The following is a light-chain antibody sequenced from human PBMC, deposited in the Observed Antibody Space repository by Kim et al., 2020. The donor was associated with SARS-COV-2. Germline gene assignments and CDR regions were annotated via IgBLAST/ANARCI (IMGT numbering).Light chain of an antibody. Sequence: QAGLTQPHSVSKGLRQTATLTCTGNSNNVGNQGAAWLQQHQGHPPKLLSYRNNNRPSGISERLSASRSGNTASLTITGLQPEDEADYYCTAWDSSLRNWVFGGGTQLTVL. V-gene: IGLV10-54*01. CDR1: SNNVGNQG. J-gene: IGLJ3*02. CDR3: TAWDSSLRNWV. CDR2: RNN.